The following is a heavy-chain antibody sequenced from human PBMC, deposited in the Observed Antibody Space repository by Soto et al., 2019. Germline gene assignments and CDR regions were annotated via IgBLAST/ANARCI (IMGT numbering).Heavy chain of an antibody. Sequence: GASVKVSCKASEYTFTSYVMHWVRQAPGQSLEWMGWINAGNGNTKYSQKFQDRVTITRDTSASTAYMDLSSLRSEDTAVYYCARELQGLYYFDYWGQGTLVTGSS. V-gene: IGHV1-3*01. J-gene: IGHJ4*02. CDR3: ARELQGLYYFDY. D-gene: IGHD4-4*01. CDR1: EYTFTSYV. CDR2: INAGNGNT.